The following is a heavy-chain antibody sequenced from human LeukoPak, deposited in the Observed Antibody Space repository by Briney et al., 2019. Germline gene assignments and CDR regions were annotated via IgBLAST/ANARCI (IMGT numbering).Heavy chain of an antibody. Sequence: PGGSLRLSCAASGFTFSDYYMSWIRQAPGEGLEWVSYISSSGSTIYYADSVKGRFTISRDNAKNSLYLQMNSLRAEDTAVYYCARDFQLGTTFDYWGQGTLVTVSS. CDR1: GFTFSDYY. CDR2: ISSSGSTI. J-gene: IGHJ4*02. CDR3: ARDFQLGTTFDY. D-gene: IGHD7-27*01. V-gene: IGHV3-11*01.